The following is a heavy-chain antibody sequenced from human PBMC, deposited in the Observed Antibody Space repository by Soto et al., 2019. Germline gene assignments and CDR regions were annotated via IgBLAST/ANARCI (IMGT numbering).Heavy chain of an antibody. Sequence: ASVKVSCKASGYTFTSYDINWVRQVTGQGLEWMGWMNPNSGNTGYAQKIQGRVTMTRNTSISTAYMELSSLRSEDTAVYYCARENPMVRGVKGDYWGQGTLVTVSS. D-gene: IGHD3-10*01. J-gene: IGHJ4*02. CDR2: MNPNSGNT. CDR1: GYTFTSYD. V-gene: IGHV1-8*01. CDR3: ARENPMVRGVKGDY.